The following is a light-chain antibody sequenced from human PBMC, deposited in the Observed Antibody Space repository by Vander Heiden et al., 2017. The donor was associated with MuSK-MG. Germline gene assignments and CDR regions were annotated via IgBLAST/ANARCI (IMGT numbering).Light chain of an antibody. CDR3: QQTESNVPIT. Sequence: DIQITQSPSSLSASVGDRVTITCRASQTIDTCLNWYQQKPGKSPKLLIYTASSLESGVPSRFSGSGYGTDFTLTISSRQTEDFASYFCQQTESNVPITFGHGTKVDIK. CDR2: TAS. J-gene: IGKJ3*01. CDR1: QTIDTC. V-gene: IGKV1-39*01.